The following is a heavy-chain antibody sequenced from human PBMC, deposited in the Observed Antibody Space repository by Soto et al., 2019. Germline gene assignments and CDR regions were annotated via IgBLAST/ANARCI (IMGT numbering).Heavy chain of an antibody. D-gene: IGHD2-8*01. CDR2: ISYDGSNK. J-gene: IGHJ6*02. V-gene: IGHV3-30-3*01. CDR3: MLSHYYYGMDV. CDR1: GFTFSSYA. Sequence: PGGSLRLSCAASGFTFSSYAMHWVRQAPGKGLEWVAVISYDGSNKYYADTVKGRFTISRDNSKNKLYLQMNSLRAEDTAVYWCMLSHYYYGMDVWGQGTTVTVSS.